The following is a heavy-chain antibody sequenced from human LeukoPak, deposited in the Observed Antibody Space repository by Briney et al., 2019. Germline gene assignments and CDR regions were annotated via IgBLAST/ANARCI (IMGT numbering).Heavy chain of an antibody. CDR1: GFTFSSYA. J-gene: IGHJ4*02. Sequence: GASLRLSCAASGFTFSSYAMSWVRQAPGKGLEWVSAISGSGGSTYYADSVEGRFTISRDNSKNTLYLQMNSLRAEDTAVYYCARDSAVGATFFDYWGQGTLVTVSS. CDR2: ISGSGGST. D-gene: IGHD1-26*01. V-gene: IGHV3-23*01. CDR3: ARDSAVGATFFDY.